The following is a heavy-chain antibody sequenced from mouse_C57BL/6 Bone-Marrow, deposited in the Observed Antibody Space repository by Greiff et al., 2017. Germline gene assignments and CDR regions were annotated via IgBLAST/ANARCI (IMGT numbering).Heavy chain of an antibody. D-gene: IGHD1-1*02. J-gene: IGHJ1*03. CDR2: IYPRSGNT. V-gene: IGHV1-81*01. CDR3: ARSGCYHWYFDV. CDR1: GYTFTSYG. Sequence: QVQLQQSGAELARPGASVKLSCKASGYTFTSYGISWVKQRTGQGLEWIGEIYPRSGNTYYNEKFKGKATLTADKSSSTAYMELRSLTSEDSAVYVCARSGCYHWYFDVWGTGTTVTVSS.